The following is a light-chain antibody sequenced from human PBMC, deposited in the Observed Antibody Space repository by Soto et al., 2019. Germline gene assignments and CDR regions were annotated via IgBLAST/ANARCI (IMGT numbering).Light chain of an antibody. V-gene: IGKV3-20*01. CDR2: GAS. Sequence: PGERATLSCRASQSVRSSNLAWYQQKPGQAPRLLIYGASSRATGIPHRFSGSGSGTDFTLTISRLEPEDFAVYYCQQYGSSPSTFGQGTKV. CDR1: QSVRSSN. J-gene: IGKJ1*01. CDR3: QQYGSSPST.